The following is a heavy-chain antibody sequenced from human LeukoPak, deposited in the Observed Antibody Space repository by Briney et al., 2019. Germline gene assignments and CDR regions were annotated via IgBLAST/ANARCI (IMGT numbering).Heavy chain of an antibody. D-gene: IGHD2-8*01. CDR2: IKSKTDGGTT. CDR1: GFTFSNAW. Sequence: GGSLRLSCAASGFTFSNAWMSWVRQAPGKGLEWFGRIKSKTDGGTTDYAAPVKGRFTISRDDSKNTLYLQMNSLKTEDTALYYCTTDRSELIVFAAKYDYWGQGTLVTVSS. J-gene: IGHJ4*02. CDR3: TTDRSELIVFAAKYDY. V-gene: IGHV3-15*01.